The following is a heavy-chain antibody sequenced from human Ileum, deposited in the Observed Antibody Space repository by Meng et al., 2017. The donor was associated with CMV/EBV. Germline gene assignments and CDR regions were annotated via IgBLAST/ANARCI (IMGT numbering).Heavy chain of an antibody. CDR3: ARGRVYYSGWNPPYGMDV. Sequence: SETLSLTCSVSGGAVGSYYWNWIRQTPEKGLEWIGYISKGGTANYNPSLKSRLTMSLDASQNQFSLKLTSVTAADTAVYYCARGRVYYSGWNPPYGMDVWGRGNTVIGAS. V-gene: IGHV4-59*02. CDR1: GGAVGSYY. J-gene: IGHJ6*02. D-gene: IGHD3-16*01. CDR2: ISKGGTA.